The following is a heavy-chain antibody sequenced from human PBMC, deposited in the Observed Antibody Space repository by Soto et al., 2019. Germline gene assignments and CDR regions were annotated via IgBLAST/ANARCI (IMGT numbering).Heavy chain of an antibody. CDR3: ARSYYDVLWGSDRFDY. CDR1: GFTFSRYW. Sequence: EVHLVESGGGLVQPGGSLRLSCAASGFTFSRYWMSWVRQAPGKGLEWVANIKEDGGEKKNVDSVKGRFTISGDNAKKSVYLQVTRLRAEDAAVYYCARSYYDVLWGSDRFDYWGQGALVTVSS. D-gene: IGHD3-16*02. J-gene: IGHJ4*02. V-gene: IGHV3-7*01. CDR2: IKEDGGEK.